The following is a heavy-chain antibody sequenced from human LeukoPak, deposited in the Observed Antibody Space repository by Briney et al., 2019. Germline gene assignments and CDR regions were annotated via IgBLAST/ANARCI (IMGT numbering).Heavy chain of an antibody. D-gene: IGHD3-3*01. CDR3: ARTPPLNYDFWSGYPNWFDP. CDR1: GGSISSGGYY. J-gene: IGHJ5*02. Sequence: SETLSLTCTVSGGSISSGGYYWSWIRQPPGKGLEWIGYIYHSGSTYYNPSLKSRVTISVDRSKNQFSLKLSSVTAADTAVYYCARTPPLNYDFWSGYPNWFDPWGQGTLVTVSS. V-gene: IGHV4-30-2*01. CDR2: IYHSGST.